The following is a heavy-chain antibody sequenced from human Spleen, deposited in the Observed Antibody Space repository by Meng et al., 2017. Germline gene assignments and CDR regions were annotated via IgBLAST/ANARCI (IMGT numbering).Heavy chain of an antibody. D-gene: IGHD5-12*01. CDR2: INHSGGST. Sequence: ASVKVSCKASGYTFTSYYMHWVRQAPGQGLEWMGIINHSGGSTSYAQKFQGRVTMTRDTSTSTVYMELRSLRSEDTAVYYCARGVIEGYDKAVLYYFDYWGQGTLVTVSS. V-gene: IGHV1-46*01. J-gene: IGHJ4*02. CDR1: GYTFTSYY. CDR3: ARGVIEGYDKAVLYYFDY.